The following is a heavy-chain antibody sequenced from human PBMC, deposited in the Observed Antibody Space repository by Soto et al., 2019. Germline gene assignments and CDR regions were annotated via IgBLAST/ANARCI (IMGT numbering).Heavy chain of an antibody. J-gene: IGHJ6*03. CDR1: GFTFSSYA. D-gene: IGHD5-18*01. V-gene: IGHV3-64*01. CDR2: ISSNGGST. Sequence: GGSLRLSCAASGFTFSSYAMHWVRQAPGKGLEYVSAISSNGGSTYYAKSVKGRFTISRDNSKNTLYLQMGSLRAEDMAVYYCARGGYSYGPRILHYYYYMDVWGKGTTVTVSS. CDR3: ARGGYSYGPRILHYYYYMDV.